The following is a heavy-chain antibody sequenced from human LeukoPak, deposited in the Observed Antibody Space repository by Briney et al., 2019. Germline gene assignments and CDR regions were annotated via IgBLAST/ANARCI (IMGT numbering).Heavy chain of an antibody. V-gene: IGHV3-11*01. CDR2: ISSSGSTI. CDR1: GFTVSDYY. Sequence: KPGGSLRLSRAASGFTVSDYYMSSVRQAPGKGLEWVPYISSSGSTIYYADSVKGRFTISSDNAKNSLYLQMNSLRAEDTAVYYCARDVTGYCTNGVCYGPGMDVWGQGTTVTVSS. D-gene: IGHD2-8*01. CDR3: ARDVTGYCTNGVCYGPGMDV. J-gene: IGHJ6*02.